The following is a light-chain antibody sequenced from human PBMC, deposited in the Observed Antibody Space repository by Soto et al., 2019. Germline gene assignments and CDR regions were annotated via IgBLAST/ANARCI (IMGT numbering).Light chain of an antibody. CDR3: SSYTSTSTYV. V-gene: IGLV2-18*02. CDR1: SSDVGTYNR. J-gene: IGLJ1*01. Sequence: GESVGIFCTGTSSDVGTYNRVSWYQQPPGTAPRLMIYDVSNRPSGVPDRFSGSKSGNTASLTISGLQAEDEADYYCSSYTSTSTYVFGTGTKVTVL. CDR2: DVS.